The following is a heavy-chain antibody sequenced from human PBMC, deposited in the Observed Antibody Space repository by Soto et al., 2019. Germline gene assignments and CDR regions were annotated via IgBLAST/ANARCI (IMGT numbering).Heavy chain of an antibody. D-gene: IGHD2-15*01. CDR3: ATFVVLAGRHTNFDF. CDR2: IYYSGTT. J-gene: IGHJ4*02. V-gene: IGHV4-39*01. CDR1: GGSISTSNYY. Sequence: QLQLQESGPGLVKPSETLSLTCTVSGGSISTSNYYWGWVRQPPGKGLDWIGNIYYSGTTYYNPSIKSQVTISVDTSKNHFSLKLISVTAADTSVYFGATFVVLAGRHTNFDFWGPGTLVTVSS.